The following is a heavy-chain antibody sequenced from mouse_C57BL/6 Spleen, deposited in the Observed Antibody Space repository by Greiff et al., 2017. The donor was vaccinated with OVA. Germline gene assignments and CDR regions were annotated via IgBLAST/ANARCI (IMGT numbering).Heavy chain of an antibody. CDR1: GFTFSDYG. CDR2: ISSGSSTI. J-gene: IGHJ1*03. CDR3: ARKDDYDVENVVGYFDV. V-gene: IGHV5-17*01. D-gene: IGHD2-4*01. Sequence: DVMLVESGGGLVKPGGSLKLSCAASGFTFSDYGMHWVRQAPEKGLEWVAYISSGSSTIYYADTVKGRFPISRDNAKNTLFLQMTSLRSEDTAMYYCARKDDYDVENVVGYFDVWGTGTTVTVSS.